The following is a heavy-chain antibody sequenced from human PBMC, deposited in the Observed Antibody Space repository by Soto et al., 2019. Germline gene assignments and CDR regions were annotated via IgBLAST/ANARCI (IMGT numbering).Heavy chain of an antibody. CDR1: GGTFSRYS. CDR2: IIPIFGTA. Sequence: ASVKVSCKSSGGTFSRYSISWVRQAPGQGLECMGGIIPIFGTANYAQKFQGRVTITADESTSTAYMDLSRLRFEDTAVYYCARGWGYDSDTYYYAYWGQGSLVTVSS. V-gene: IGHV1-69*13. D-gene: IGHD3-22*01. J-gene: IGHJ4*02. CDR3: ARGWGYDSDTYYYAY.